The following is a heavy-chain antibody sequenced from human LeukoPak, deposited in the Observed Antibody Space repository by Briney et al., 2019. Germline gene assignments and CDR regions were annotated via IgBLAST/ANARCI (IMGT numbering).Heavy chain of an antibody. CDR1: GYTFTSYY. CDR3: ARVGLGAAAGTSVDYYYYGMDV. J-gene: IGHJ6*02. Sequence: ASVKVSCMASGYTFTSYYMHWVRQAPGQGLEWMGIINPSGGSASYAQKFQGRVTMTRDTSTSTVYMELSSLRSEDTAVYYCARVGLGAAAGTSVDYYYYGMDVWGQGTTVTVSS. D-gene: IGHD6-13*01. V-gene: IGHV1-46*01. CDR2: INPSGGSA.